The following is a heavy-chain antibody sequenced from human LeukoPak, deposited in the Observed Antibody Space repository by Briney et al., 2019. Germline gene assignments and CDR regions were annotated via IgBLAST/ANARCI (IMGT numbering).Heavy chain of an antibody. D-gene: IGHD2-2*01. CDR1: GYTFTNYA. CDR2: INTNTGNP. V-gene: IGHV7-4-1*02. J-gene: IGHJ3*02. Sequence: EASVKVSCKASGYTFTNYAMNWVRQAPGQGLEWMGWINTNTGNPTYAQDFTGRFVFSLDTSVSTAYLQISSLKADDTAVHYCARDLMGYCSSTSCYPSAFDIWGQGTMVTVSS. CDR3: ARDLMGYCSSTSCYPSAFDI.